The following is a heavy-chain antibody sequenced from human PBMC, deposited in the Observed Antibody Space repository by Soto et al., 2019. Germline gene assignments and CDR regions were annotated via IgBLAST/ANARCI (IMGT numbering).Heavy chain of an antibody. Sequence: QDQLVQSGAEVKKPGASVTVSCKASGYSFTNYGITWVRQAPGQGLEWLGWISAFNGNTHYAQKVRGRVTMTTAASTSTAYMALRSLRSDDTAVYYCARDRGVAPPVAGNTHYYYYMDVWGKGTTVTVSS. J-gene: IGHJ6*03. CDR2: ISAFNGNT. CDR3: ARDRGVAPPVAGNTHYYYYMDV. CDR1: GYSFTNYG. D-gene: IGHD6-19*01. V-gene: IGHV1-18*01.